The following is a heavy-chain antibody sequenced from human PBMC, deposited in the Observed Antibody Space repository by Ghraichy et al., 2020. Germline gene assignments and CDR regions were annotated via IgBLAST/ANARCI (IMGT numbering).Heavy chain of an antibody. Sequence: GGSLRLSCTTSGFTFDDFAMHWVRQGPGKGLEWVSGLSWNSGRRDYADSVKGRFTISRDNAKKSLFLEMDDLRPEDMAVYYCVKDVGADYGNSGYYFDYWCHGILVTVSS. CDR2: LSWNSGRR. V-gene: IGHV3-9*03. CDR3: VKDVGADYGNSGYYFDY. D-gene: IGHD4-11*01. CDR1: GFTFDDFA. J-gene: IGHJ4*01.